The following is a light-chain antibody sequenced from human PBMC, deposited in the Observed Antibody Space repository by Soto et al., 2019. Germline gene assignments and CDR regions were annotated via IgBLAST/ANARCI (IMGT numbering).Light chain of an antibody. CDR2: GAS. Sequence: IVLTQSPDTLPLSPGEMSTLSCRAIQSISSNLAWYQQKPGQAPRLLIYGASTRATGIPDRFSGTGSETDFTLTINRLEPEDFAVYYCQQYGSSPWTFGQGTKVDIK. V-gene: IGKV3-20*01. CDR3: QQYGSSPWT. J-gene: IGKJ1*01. CDR1: QSISSN.